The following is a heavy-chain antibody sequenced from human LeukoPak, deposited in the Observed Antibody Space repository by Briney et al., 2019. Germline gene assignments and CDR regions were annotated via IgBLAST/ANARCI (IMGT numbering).Heavy chain of an antibody. Sequence: GGSLRLSCTASGFTFSSYSMNWVRQAPGKGLEWVSSISTSSSYIYYADSVKGRFTISRDNARNSLYLQMNPLRAEDTAVYSCARGADGVSSNSRGWFDPWGQGTLVTVSS. D-gene: IGHD2-15*01. CDR1: GFTFSSYS. V-gene: IGHV3-21*01. CDR3: ARGADGVSSNSRGWFDP. J-gene: IGHJ5*02. CDR2: ISTSSSYI.